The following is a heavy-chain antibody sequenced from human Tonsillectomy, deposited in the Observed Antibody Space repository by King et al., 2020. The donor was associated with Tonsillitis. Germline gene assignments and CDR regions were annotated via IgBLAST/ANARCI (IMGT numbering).Heavy chain of an antibody. D-gene: IGHD3-10*01. CDR2: ISPNSGGT. J-gene: IGHJ3*01. Sequence: QLVQSGAEVKKPGASVKISCKASGYTFSDYYIHWVRQAPGQGLDWMGWISPNSGGTNYAQKFQGRVTMTRDTSIITAYMEVNSLRSDDTAVYYCGRDEIVATPSGSAFDLWGQGTMVTVSS. CDR3: GRDEIVATPSGSAFDL. V-gene: IGHV1-2*02. CDR1: GYTFSDYY.